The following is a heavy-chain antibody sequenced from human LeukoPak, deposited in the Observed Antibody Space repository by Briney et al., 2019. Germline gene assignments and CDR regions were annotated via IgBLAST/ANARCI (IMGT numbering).Heavy chain of an antibody. D-gene: IGHD6-6*01. J-gene: IGHJ4*02. CDR2: IYYGGST. CDR1: GGSISSYY. CDR3: ARDSIGGNY. V-gene: IGHV4-59*01. Sequence: PSETLSLTCTVSGGSISSYYWSWIRQTPGKGLEWIGYIYYGGSTNYNPSLKSRVTMSVDTSKNQISLKLSSVTAADTAVYYCARDSIGGNYWGQGTLVTVSS.